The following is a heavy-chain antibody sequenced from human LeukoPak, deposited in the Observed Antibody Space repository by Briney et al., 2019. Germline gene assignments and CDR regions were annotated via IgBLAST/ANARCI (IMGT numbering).Heavy chain of an antibody. CDR1: GFTFSNYV. Sequence: GGSLRLSCAGSGFTFSNYVIHWVRQAPGKGLEWVSLIRYDGSSKYYADSVRGRFTISRDNSKNTLYLQMNSLRVEDTAVYFCAKDRPNYYGSNGHYYRRDGDYWGQGTLVTVSS. CDR2: IRYDGSSK. CDR3: AKDRPNYYGSNGHYYRRDGDY. V-gene: IGHV3-30*02. J-gene: IGHJ4*02. D-gene: IGHD3-22*01.